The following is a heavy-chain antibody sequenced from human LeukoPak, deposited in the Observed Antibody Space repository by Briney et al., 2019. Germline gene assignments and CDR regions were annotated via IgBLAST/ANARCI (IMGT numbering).Heavy chain of an antibody. Sequence: GGSLRLSCAASGFSFSSYEMIWVRQAPGKGLEWISYINRGSGTNIFYADSVKGRFTISRDNAKNSLYLQMNALRAEDTAVYYCARDKDYSESGGHGDWGYYFDYWGQGALVTVSS. V-gene: IGHV3-48*03. J-gene: IGHJ4*02. D-gene: IGHD3-22*01. CDR2: INRGSGTNI. CDR1: GFSFSSYE. CDR3: ARDKDYSESGGHGDWGYYFDY.